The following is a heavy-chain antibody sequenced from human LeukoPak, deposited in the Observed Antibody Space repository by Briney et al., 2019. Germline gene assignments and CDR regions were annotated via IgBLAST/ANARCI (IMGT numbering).Heavy chain of an antibody. D-gene: IGHD6-6*01. Sequence: GGSLRLSCAASGFTFSSYWMHWVRQAPGKGLVWVSLIKSDGRGTSYADSVKGRFTISRDNAKNTVYLQMNSLRVEDTAVYYCTRDFKYSSDYWGQGTLVTVSS. J-gene: IGHJ4*02. V-gene: IGHV3-74*01. CDR3: TRDFKYSSDY. CDR1: GFTFSSYW. CDR2: IKSDGRGT.